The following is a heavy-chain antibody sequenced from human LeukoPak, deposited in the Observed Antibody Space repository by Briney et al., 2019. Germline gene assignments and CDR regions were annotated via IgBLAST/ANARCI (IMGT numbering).Heavy chain of an antibody. CDR1: EFTFRSYE. CDR2: ISSSGNTI. D-gene: IGHD2-15*01. V-gene: IGHV3-48*03. J-gene: IGHJ4*02. Sequence: GGSLRLSCAASEFTFRSYEMNWVRQAPGKGLEWVSYISSSGNTIYYVDPVKGRFTISRDNAKNSLYLQMNSLRAEDTAVYYCARGRYCSGRNCYFDYWGQGTLVTVSS. CDR3: ARGRYCSGRNCYFDY.